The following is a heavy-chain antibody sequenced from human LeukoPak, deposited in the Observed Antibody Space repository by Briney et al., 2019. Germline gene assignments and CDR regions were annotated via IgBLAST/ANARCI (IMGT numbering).Heavy chain of an antibody. V-gene: IGHV4-38-2*01. J-gene: IGHJ4*02. CDR2: IYHSGST. D-gene: IGHD6-13*01. CDR3: ARTYSSSWLDY. CDR1: GYSISSGYY. Sequence: SETLSLTCAVTGYSISSGYYWGWIRQPPGKGLERIGTIYHSGSTYYNPSLKSRVTISVDTSKNQFSLNLTSVTAADTAVYYCARTYSSSWLDYWGQGTLVTVSS.